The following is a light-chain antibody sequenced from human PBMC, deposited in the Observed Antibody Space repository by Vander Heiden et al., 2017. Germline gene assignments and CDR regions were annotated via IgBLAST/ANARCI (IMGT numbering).Light chain of an antibody. V-gene: IGKV3-11*01. CDR3: QQRSNSWT. Sequence: EIVLTQSPATLSLSPGERATLSCRASQCVSSYLAWYQQKPGQAPRLLIYDASNRATGIPARFSGSGSGTDFTLTISSLEPEDFAVYYCQQRSNSWTFGQGTKVEIK. CDR1: QCVSSY. J-gene: IGKJ1*01. CDR2: DAS.